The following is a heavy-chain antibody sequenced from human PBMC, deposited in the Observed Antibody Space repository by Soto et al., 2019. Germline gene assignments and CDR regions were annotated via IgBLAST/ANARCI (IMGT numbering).Heavy chain of an antibody. CDR1: GGSFSGYY. V-gene: IGHV4-34*01. D-gene: IGHD3-22*01. CDR3: ARARSSSGYYYPRLYFDY. CDR2: INHSGST. Sequence: SETLSLTCAVFGGSFSGYYWSWLRQPPGKGLEWIGEINHSGSTNYNPSLKSRVTISVDTSKNQFSLTLSSVTAADTAVYYCARARSSSGYYYPRLYFDYWGQGTLVTVSS. J-gene: IGHJ4*02.